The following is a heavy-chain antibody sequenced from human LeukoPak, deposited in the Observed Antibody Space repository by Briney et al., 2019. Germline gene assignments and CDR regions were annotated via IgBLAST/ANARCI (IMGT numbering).Heavy chain of an antibody. CDR3: AKAVWFGEFDYYFFGLDV. J-gene: IGHJ6*02. D-gene: IGHD3-10*01. CDR1: GFTFSSYA. V-gene: IGHV3-23*01. CDR2: ISGSGGDT. Sequence: GGSLRLSCAAFGFTFSSYAMGWVRQAPGKGLEWVSAISGSGGDTYYADSVKGRFTFSRDNSKNTSYLQMNSLRPEDTALYYCAKAVWFGEFDYYFFGLDVWGQGTTVTVSS.